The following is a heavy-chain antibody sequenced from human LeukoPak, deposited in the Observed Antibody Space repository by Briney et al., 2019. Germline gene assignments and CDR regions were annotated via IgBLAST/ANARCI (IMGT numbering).Heavy chain of an antibody. J-gene: IGHJ4*02. CDR1: GGSISSYY. CDR3: ARDGEMATIENYFDY. V-gene: IGHV4-59*12. D-gene: IGHD5-24*01. Sequence: SETLSLTCTVSGGSISSYYWSWIRQPPGKGLEWIGYIHYSGSTNYNPSLKSRVTISIDTSKNQFSLKLSSVTAADTAVYYCARDGEMATIENYFDYWGQGTLVTVSS. CDR2: IHYSGST.